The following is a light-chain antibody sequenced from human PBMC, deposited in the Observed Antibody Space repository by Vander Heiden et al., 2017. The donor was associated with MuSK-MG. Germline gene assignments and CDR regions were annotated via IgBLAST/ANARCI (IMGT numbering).Light chain of an antibody. J-gene: IGKJ1*01. CDR2: GAS. V-gene: IGKV3-15*01. CDR3: QQYKNWPPWT. CDR1: QSVNSD. Sequence: EIVMTQSPAALAVSLGERATLSCRASQSVNSDLAWYQQKPGQAPRLLIYGASTRATGVPARFSGSGSGTEFTLTISSLQSEDFAVYFCQQYKNWPPWTFGHGTKVEMK.